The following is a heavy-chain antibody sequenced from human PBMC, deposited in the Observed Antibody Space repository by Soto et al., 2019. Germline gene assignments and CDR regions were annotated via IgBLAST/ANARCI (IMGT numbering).Heavy chain of an antibody. J-gene: IGHJ5*02. V-gene: IGHV3-23*01. CDR2: ISGSGGST. D-gene: IGHD2-2*01. Sequence: GGSLRLSCAASGFTFSSYAMSWVRQAPGKGLEWVTAISGSGGSTYYADSVKGRFTISRDNSKNTLYLQMNSLRAEDTAVYYCAKDRGPYCSSTSCYDPWFDPWGQGTLVTVSS. CDR1: GFTFSSYA. CDR3: AKDRGPYCSSTSCYDPWFDP.